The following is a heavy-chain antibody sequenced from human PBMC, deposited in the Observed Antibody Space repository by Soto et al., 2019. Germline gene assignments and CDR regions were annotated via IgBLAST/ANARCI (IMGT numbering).Heavy chain of an antibody. D-gene: IGHD3-10*01. CDR2: IYYSGST. CDR3: ASGTRRVRTIDY. V-gene: IGHV4-39*01. J-gene: IGHJ4*02. Sequence: SETLSLTCTVSGGSISSSSYYWGWIRQPPGKGLEWIGSIYYSGSTYYNPSLKSRVTISVDTSKNQFSLKLSSVTAADTAVYYCASGTRRVRTIDYWGQGTLVTVSS. CDR1: GGSISSSSYY.